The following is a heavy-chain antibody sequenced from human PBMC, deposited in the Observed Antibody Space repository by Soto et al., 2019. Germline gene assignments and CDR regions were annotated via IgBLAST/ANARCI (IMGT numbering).Heavy chain of an antibody. CDR2: ISWNSGSI. CDR3: AKGSYYYDSSGYYHNWFDP. V-gene: IGHV3-9*01. Sequence: GGSLRLSCAASGFTFDDYAMHWVRQAPGKGLEWVSGISWNSGSIGYADSVKGRFTISRDNAKNSLYLQMNSLRAEDTALYYCAKGSYYYDSSGYYHNWFDPWGQGTLVTVPQ. CDR1: GFTFDDYA. J-gene: IGHJ5*02. D-gene: IGHD3-22*01.